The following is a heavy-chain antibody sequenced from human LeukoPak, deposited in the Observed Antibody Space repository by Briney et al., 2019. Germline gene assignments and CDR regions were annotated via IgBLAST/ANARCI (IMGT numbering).Heavy chain of an antibody. J-gene: IGHJ2*01. CDR3: ARDGDYDWYFDL. CDR2: IYYSGST. Sequence: SETLSLTCTVSGGSISGHYWSRIRQPPGKGLEWIGYIYYSGSTNYNPSLKSRTTISLDTSKSQFSLKLNSVTAADTAVYYCARDGDYDWYFDLWGRGTLATVSS. D-gene: IGHD4-17*01. V-gene: IGHV4-59*11. CDR1: GGSISGHY.